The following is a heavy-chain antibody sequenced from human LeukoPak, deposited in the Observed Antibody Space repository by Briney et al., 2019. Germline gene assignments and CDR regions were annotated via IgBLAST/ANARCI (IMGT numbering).Heavy chain of an antibody. CDR2: ISYDGSNK. Sequence: PGGSLRLSCAASGFTFSSYAMHWVRQAPGKGLEWEAVISYDGSNKYYADSVKGRFTISRDNSKNTLYLQMNSLRAEDTAVYYCARVWSLLWFGELLRDDYWGQGTLVTVSS. V-gene: IGHV3-30-3*01. CDR3: ARVWSLLWFGELLRDDY. CDR1: GFTFSSYA. J-gene: IGHJ4*02. D-gene: IGHD3-10*01.